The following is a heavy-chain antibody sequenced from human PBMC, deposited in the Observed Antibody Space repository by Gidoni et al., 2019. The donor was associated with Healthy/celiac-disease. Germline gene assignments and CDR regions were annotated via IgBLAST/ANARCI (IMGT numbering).Heavy chain of an antibody. Sequence: EVQLVESGGGLVQPGGSLRLSCAASGFTFSSYDMHWVRQATGKGLEWVSAIGTAGDTYYPGSVKGRFTISRENAKNSLYLQMNSLRAGDTAVYYCARGRPRSGVGYYYGMDVWGQGTTVTVSS. CDR3: ARGRPRSGVGYYYGMDV. CDR1: GFTFSSYD. J-gene: IGHJ6*02. V-gene: IGHV3-13*01. D-gene: IGHD2-8*01. CDR2: IGTAGDT.